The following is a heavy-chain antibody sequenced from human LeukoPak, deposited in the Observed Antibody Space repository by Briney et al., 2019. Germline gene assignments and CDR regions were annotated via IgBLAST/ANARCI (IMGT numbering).Heavy chain of an antibody. D-gene: IGHD3-10*01. Sequence: GGSLRLSCAASGFTFSSYAMSWVRQAPGKGLEWVSAISGSGGSTYYADSVKGRFTISRDNSKNTLYLQMNSLRAEDTAVYYCASRYYYGSGSLHFDYWGQGTLVTVSS. CDR1: GFTFSSYA. J-gene: IGHJ4*02. V-gene: IGHV3-23*01. CDR2: ISGSGGST. CDR3: ASRYYYGSGSLHFDY.